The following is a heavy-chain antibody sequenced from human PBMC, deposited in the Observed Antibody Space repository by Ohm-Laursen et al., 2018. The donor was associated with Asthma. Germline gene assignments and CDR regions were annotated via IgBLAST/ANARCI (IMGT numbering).Heavy chain of an antibody. Sequence: SQTLSLTCSVSGGSISSANYYWSWIRQHPGKALEWIGYIYYSGSPYYNPSLRSRVTISVDTSKNQFSLKLSSVTAADTAVYYCAKDYGDYVGWFDPWGLGTLVTVSS. J-gene: IGHJ5*02. CDR1: GGSISSANYY. D-gene: IGHD4-17*01. CDR2: IYYSGSP. CDR3: AKDYGDYVGWFDP. V-gene: IGHV4-31*03.